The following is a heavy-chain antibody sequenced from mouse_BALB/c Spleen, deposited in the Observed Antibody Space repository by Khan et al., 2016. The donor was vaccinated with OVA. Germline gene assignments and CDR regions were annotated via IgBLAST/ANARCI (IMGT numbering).Heavy chain of an antibody. CDR2: IWSDGST. CDR1: GFSLTSYG. J-gene: IGHJ4*01. CDR3: ARQKVGYYAIDY. D-gene: IGHD1-3*01. Sequence: QVQLKQSGPGLVAPSQSLSITCTISGFSLTSYGVHWVRQPPGKGLEWLVVIWSDGSTTYNSALKSRLSISKDNSKSQVFLKMNSLHTDDPAMYYCARQKVGYYAIDYWGQGTSVTVSS. V-gene: IGHV2-6-1*01.